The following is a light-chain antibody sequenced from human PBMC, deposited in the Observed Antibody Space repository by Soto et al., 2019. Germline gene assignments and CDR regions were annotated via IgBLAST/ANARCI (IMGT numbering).Light chain of an antibody. CDR1: QNMSTW. CDR2: AAS. CDR3: QQLHSYPIT. Sequence: IHLTLSPSLLSASVRDRVTISCRASQNMSTWLAWYQQKPGKAPKLLIYAASTLQSGVPSRFSGSGSGTQFTLTISSLQPEDFATYYCQQLHSYPITFGRGTRLEIK. V-gene: IGKV1-9*01. J-gene: IGKJ5*01.